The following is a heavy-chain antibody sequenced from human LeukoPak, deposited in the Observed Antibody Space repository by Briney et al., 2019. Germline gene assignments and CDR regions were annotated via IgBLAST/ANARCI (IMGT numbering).Heavy chain of an antibody. CDR2: IYPGGSDT. CDR1: GSRFTSYW. D-gene: IGHD6-19*01. J-gene: IGHJ4*02. CDR3: ARHVLPYSSGWDSYYFDY. Sequence: GASLEISCKGSGSRFTSYWIGWVRPLPGKGLGWMGIIYPGGSDTRCSPSFQGQVTISADKYISTAYLQWSSLTASDTAMYYCARHVLPYSSGWDSYYFDYWGQGTLVTVSS. V-gene: IGHV5-51*01.